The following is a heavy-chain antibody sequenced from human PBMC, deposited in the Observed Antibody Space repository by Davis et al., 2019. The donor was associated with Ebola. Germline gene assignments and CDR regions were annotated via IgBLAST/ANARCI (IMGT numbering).Heavy chain of an antibody. CDR2: IIPLLGIA. Sequence: SVQVSCNASGGSFSSQSISCVRQAPGQGFEWMGRIIPLLGIANSAQKFQGRVTITADKSTTTAYMELSGLRSEDTAVYYCANEDGDSSNGYQKGFDPWGQGTLVTVSS. J-gene: IGHJ5*02. V-gene: IGHV1-69*02. CDR3: ANEDGDSSNGYQKGFDP. D-gene: IGHD6-13*01. CDR1: GGSFSSQS.